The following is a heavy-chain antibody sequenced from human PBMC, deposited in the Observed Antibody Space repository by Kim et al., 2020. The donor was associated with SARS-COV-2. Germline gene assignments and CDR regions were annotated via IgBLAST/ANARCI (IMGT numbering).Heavy chain of an antibody. Sequence: SETLSLTCTVSGGSISSGDYYWSWIRQPPGKGLEWIGYIYYSGSTYYNPSLKSRVTISVDTSKNQFSLKLSSVTAADTAVYYCARDAVMDTAMAGSGDYWGQGTLVTVSS. CDR1: GGSISSGDYY. J-gene: IGHJ4*02. V-gene: IGHV4-30-4*01. CDR2: IYYSGST. CDR3: ARDAVMDTAMAGSGDY. D-gene: IGHD5-18*01.